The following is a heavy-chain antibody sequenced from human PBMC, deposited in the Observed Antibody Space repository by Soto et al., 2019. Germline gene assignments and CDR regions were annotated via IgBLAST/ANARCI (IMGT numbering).Heavy chain of an antibody. CDR1: GYSFTSYW. CDR2: IDPSDSYT. J-gene: IGHJ5*02. D-gene: IGHD6-13*01. V-gene: IGHV5-10-1*01. CDR3: ARRHSSSSAFDP. Sequence: PGESLKISCKGSGYSFTSYWIYWVRQMPGKGLEWMGRIDPSDSYTNYSPSFQGHVTISADKSISTAYLQWSSLKASDTAVYYCARRHSSSSAFDPWGQGTLVTVSS.